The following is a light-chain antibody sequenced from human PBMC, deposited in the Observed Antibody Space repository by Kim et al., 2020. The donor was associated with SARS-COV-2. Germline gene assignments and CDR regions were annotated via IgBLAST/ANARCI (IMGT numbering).Light chain of an antibody. CDR1: QSLVSSDGNIY. Sequence: QPASISCRSIQSLVSSDGNIYLNWFQQRPGQSPRHLIYKFSNRDSGVPDRFSGSGSGTDFTLRISRVEAEDVGIYYCMQGTHWPYTFGQGTKLEI. V-gene: IGKV2-30*01. CDR2: KFS. CDR3: MQGTHWPYT. J-gene: IGKJ2*01.